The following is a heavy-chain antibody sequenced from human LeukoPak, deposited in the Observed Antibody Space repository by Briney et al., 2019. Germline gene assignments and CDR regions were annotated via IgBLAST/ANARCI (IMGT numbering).Heavy chain of an antibody. D-gene: IGHD3-16*01. J-gene: IGHJ4*02. CDR1: GGSISSSSYY. V-gene: IGHV4-39*07. CDR2: IYYSGST. CDR3: ARDGWGREIDY. Sequence: PSETLSLTCTVSGGSISSSSYYWGWIRQPPGKGLEWIGSIYYSGSTYYNPSLKSRVTISVDTSKNQFSLKLSSVTAADTAVYYCARDGWGREIDYWGQGTLVTVSS.